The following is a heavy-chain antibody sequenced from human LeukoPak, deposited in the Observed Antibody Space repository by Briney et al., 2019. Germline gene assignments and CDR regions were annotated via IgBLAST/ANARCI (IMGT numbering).Heavy chain of an antibody. V-gene: IGHV3-74*01. J-gene: IGHJ4*02. CDR2: INTDGSTT. Sequence: GGSLRLSCAASGXTFSSYWMNWVRQVPGKGLVWVSRINTDGSTTNYADSVKGRFTISRDNAKNTLYLQMNSLRVEDTAVYYCARGAMPDYWGQGTLVTVSS. D-gene: IGHD2-2*01. CDR3: ARGAMPDY. CDR1: GXTFSSYW.